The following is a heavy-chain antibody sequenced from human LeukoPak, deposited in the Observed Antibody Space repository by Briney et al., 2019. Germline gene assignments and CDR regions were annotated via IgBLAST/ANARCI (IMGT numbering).Heavy chain of an antibody. J-gene: IGHJ3*02. CDR1: GGTFSSYA. D-gene: IGHD6-13*01. CDR2: IIPIFGIA. CDR3: AGPPSPSSLDAFDI. V-gene: IGHV1-69*04. Sequence: SVKVSCKASGGTFSSYAISWVRQAPGQGLEWMGRIIPIFGIANYAQEFQGRVTITADKSTSTAYMELSSLGSEDTAVYYCAGPPSPSSLDAFDIWGQGTMVTVSS.